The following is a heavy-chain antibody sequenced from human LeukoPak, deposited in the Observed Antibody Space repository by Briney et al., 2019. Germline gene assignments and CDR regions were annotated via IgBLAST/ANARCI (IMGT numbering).Heavy chain of an antibody. CDR1: GFTFSSYW. Sequence: GGSLRLSCPASGFTFSSYWSSWVRQAAGKGLEWVANIKQEGSEKYYVDSVKGRFTISRDNAKTSLYLQMNSLRAEDTAVYYCARAKDYWGQGTLVTVSS. CDR2: IKQEGSEK. CDR3: ARAKDY. V-gene: IGHV3-7*01. J-gene: IGHJ4*02.